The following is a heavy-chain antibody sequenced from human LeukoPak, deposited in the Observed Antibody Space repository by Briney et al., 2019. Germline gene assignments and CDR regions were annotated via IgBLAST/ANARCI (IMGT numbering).Heavy chain of an antibody. CDR2: ISWNSGSI. Sequence: GGSLRLSCAASGFTFDEYAMHWVRQDPGKGLEWVSGISWNSGSIGYADSVKGRFTISRDNAKNSLYLQMNSLRAEDTALYYCAKERPGIAVAGGRQSTYWYFDLWGRGTLVTVSS. V-gene: IGHV3-9*01. D-gene: IGHD6-19*01. CDR3: AKERPGIAVAGGRQSTYWYFDL. CDR1: GFTFDEYA. J-gene: IGHJ2*01.